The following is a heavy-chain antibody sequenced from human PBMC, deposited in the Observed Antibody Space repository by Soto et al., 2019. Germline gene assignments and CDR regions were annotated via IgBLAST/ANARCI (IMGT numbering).Heavy chain of an antibody. D-gene: IGHD1-26*01. Sequence: PSETLSLTCAVYGGSFSGYYWSWFRQPPGTGLEWIGEINHSGSTNYNPSLKSRVTISVDTSKNQFSLKLSSVTAADTAVYYCARTRYSGSYYYYGMDVWGQGTTVTVSS. CDR1: GGSFSGYY. V-gene: IGHV4-34*01. CDR3: ARTRYSGSYYYYGMDV. CDR2: INHSGST. J-gene: IGHJ6*02.